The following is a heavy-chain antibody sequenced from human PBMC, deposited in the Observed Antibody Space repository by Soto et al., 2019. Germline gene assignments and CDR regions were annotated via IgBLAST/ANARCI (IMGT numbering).Heavy chain of an antibody. V-gene: IGHV3-15*01. CDR2: IKSKTDGGTT. D-gene: IGHD3-16*01. CDR1: GFTFSNAW. J-gene: IGHJ6*02. Sequence: PGGSLRLSCAASGFTFSNAWMSWVRQAPGKGLEWVGRIKSKTDGGTTDYAAPVKGRFTNSRDDSKNTLYLQMNSLKTEDTAVYYCTTAGGSRRYYGMDVWGQGTTVTVSS. CDR3: TTAGGSRRYYGMDV.